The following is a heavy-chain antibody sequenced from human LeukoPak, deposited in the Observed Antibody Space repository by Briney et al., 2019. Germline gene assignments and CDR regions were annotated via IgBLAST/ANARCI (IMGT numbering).Heavy chain of an antibody. CDR1: GDSISSFF. V-gene: IGHV4-59*01. J-gene: IGHJ4*02. CDR3: ARAEKAVTGIPDY. CDR2: VYNRGST. D-gene: IGHD6-19*01. Sequence: SETLSLTCTVSGDSISSFFWSWIRQPPGKGLEWIGYVYNRGSTIYNPSLKSRVTISQDTSKNQFSLRLSSVTAADTAVYYCARAEKAVTGIPDYWGQGTLVTVSS.